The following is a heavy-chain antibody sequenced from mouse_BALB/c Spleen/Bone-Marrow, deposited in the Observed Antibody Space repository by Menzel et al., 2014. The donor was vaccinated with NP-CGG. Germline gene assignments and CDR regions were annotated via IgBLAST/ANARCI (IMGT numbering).Heavy chain of an antibody. D-gene: IGHD1-1*02. CDR2: VHPNNGGT. CDR3: ARYGSYVGGTMDY. V-gene: IGHV1-26*01. J-gene: IGHJ4*01. Sequence: EVQLQQSGPDLVKPGAPVKISRKASGYSFXGYYMHWVKQSHGKSLEWIGRVHPNNGGTSYNQKFKGKAILNVDMSSSTAYMEVRSLTSEDSAVYYCARYGSYVGGTMDYWGQGTSVTVSS. CDR1: GYSFXGYY.